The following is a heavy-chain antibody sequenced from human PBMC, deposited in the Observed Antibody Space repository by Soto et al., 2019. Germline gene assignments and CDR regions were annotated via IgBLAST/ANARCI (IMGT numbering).Heavy chain of an antibody. J-gene: IGHJ5*02. CDR2: IYYSGST. CDR1: GGSISSSSYY. Sequence: PSETLSLTRTVSGGSISSSSYYWGWIRQPPGKGLEWIGSIYYSGSTYYNPSLKSRVTISVDTSKNQFSLKLSSVTAADTAVYYCARSVRDIVVVPSQNWFDPWGQGTLVTVSS. CDR3: ARSVRDIVVVPSQNWFDP. D-gene: IGHD2-2*01. V-gene: IGHV4-39*01.